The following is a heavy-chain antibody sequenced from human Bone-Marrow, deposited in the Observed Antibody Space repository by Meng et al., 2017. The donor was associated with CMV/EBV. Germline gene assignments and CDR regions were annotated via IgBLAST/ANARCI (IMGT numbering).Heavy chain of an antibody. D-gene: IGHD2-2*02. CDR2: IGTAGDT. J-gene: IGHJ6*02. CDR1: GFTFSNYD. CDR3: ARGGCSSTSCSTYSYYGMDV. V-gene: IGHV3-13*01. Sequence: GGSLRLSCAASGFTFSNYDMHWPRKPTGKGPEWVSSIGTAGDTYYTGSEKGRFTISRENAKNSLYLQMDSLRAGDTAVYYCARGGCSSTSCSTYSYYGMDVWGQGTTVTVSS.